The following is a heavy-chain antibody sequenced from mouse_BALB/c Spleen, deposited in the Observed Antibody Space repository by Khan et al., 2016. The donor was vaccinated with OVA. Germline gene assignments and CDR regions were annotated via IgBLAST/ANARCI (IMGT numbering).Heavy chain of an antibody. D-gene: IGHD1-1*02. V-gene: IGHV5-6*01. CDR2: ISSGGHYT. CDR1: GFTFSTYG. CDR3: ARLAYYYNSEGFAY. Sequence: EVELVESGGDLVKTGGSLKLSCAASGFTFSTYGMSWVRQTPDKRLEWVATISSGGHYTYYIDSVKGRFTISRDNAKNILYLQMTSLRSEDTAMYYCARLAYYYNSEGFAYCGQGTLVTVSA. J-gene: IGHJ3*01.